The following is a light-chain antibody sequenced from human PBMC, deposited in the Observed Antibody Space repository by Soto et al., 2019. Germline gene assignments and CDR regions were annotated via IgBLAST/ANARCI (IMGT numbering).Light chain of an antibody. V-gene: IGKV3-20*01. Sequence: EIVLTQSPGTLSLSPGERATLSCRASQSVSSDFLAWYQQKPGQAPRLLIYAASSRASGIPDRFSGSGSETEFTLTISRLEPEDFAVYYCQQYNNWPLTFGGGTKVDIK. CDR1: QSVSSDF. CDR2: AAS. J-gene: IGKJ4*01. CDR3: QQYNNWPLT.